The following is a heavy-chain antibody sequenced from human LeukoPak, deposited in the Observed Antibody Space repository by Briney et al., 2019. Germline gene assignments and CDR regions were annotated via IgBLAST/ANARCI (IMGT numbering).Heavy chain of an antibody. CDR2: IYHSGST. Sequence: PSETLSLTCTVSGYSISSGYYCGWIRQPPAKGLEGFGSIYHSGSTYYNPSLKSRVTISVDTSKNQFSLKLSSVTAADTAVYYCARMVRGRGYYYYYMDVWGKGTTVTVSS. CDR3: ARMVRGRGYYYYYMDV. D-gene: IGHD3-10*01. CDR1: GYSISSGYY. V-gene: IGHV4-38-2*02. J-gene: IGHJ6*03.